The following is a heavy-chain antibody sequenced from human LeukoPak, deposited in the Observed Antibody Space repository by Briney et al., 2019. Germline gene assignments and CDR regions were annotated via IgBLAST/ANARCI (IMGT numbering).Heavy chain of an antibody. V-gene: IGHV4-34*01. Sequence: PSETLSLTCAVYGGSFSGYYWSWIRQPPGKGLEWIGEINHSGSTDYNPSLKSRVTISVDTSKTQFSLKLSSVTAADTAVYYCARSRYSSSGIDYWGQGTLVTVSS. D-gene: IGHD6-6*01. CDR3: ARSRYSSSGIDY. CDR2: INHSGST. CDR1: GGSFSGYY. J-gene: IGHJ4*02.